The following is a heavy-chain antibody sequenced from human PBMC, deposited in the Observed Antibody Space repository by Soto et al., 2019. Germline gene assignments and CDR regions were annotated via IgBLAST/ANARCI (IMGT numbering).Heavy chain of an antibody. D-gene: IGHD2-15*01. Sequence: SVKVSCKASGGTFSSYAISWVRQAPGQGLEWTGGIIPIFGTANYAQKFQGRVTITADESTSTAYMELSSLRSEDTAVYYCARGPVVVVAATLYYYYGMDVWGQGTTVTVSS. CDR2: IIPIFGTA. CDR3: ARGPVVVVAATLYYYYGMDV. CDR1: GGTFSSYA. J-gene: IGHJ6*02. V-gene: IGHV1-69*13.